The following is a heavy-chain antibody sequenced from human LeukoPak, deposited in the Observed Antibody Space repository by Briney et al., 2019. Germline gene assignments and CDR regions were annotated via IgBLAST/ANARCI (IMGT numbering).Heavy chain of an antibody. CDR1: GYTFTSYA. J-gene: IGHJ5*02. D-gene: IGHD1-26*01. CDR3: ATRAWEGWFDP. CDR2: IIPIFGTA. Sequence: ASVKVSCKASGYTFTSYAMNWVRQAPGQGLEWMGGIIPIFGTAKYAQKFQGRVTITADESTSTAYMELSSLRSEDTAVYYCATRAWEGWFDPWGQGTLVTVSS. V-gene: IGHV1-69*13.